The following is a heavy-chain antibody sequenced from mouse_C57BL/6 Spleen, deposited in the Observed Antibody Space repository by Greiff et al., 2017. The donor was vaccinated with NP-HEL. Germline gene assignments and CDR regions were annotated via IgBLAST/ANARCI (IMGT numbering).Heavy chain of an antibody. Sequence: VKLMESGAELVKPGASVKISCKASGYAFSSYWMNWVKQRPGKGLEWIGQIYPGDGDTNYNGKFKGKATLTADKSSSTAYMQLSSLTSEDSAVYFCARESYSYYSNYYAMDYWGQGTSVTVSS. V-gene: IGHV1-80*01. J-gene: IGHJ4*01. D-gene: IGHD2-5*01. CDR1: GYAFSSYW. CDR2: IYPGDGDT. CDR3: ARESYSYYSNYYAMDY.